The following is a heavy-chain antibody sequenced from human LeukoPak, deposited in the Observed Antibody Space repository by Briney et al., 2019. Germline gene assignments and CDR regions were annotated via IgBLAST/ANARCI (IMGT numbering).Heavy chain of an antibody. CDR2: IYYSGST. J-gene: IGHJ4*02. D-gene: IGHD6-6*01. CDR1: GGSISSSSYY. V-gene: IGHV4-39*01. Sequence: PSETLSLTCTVSGGSISSSSYYWGWIRQPPGKGLEWIGSIYYSGSTYYNPSLKSRVTISVDTSKNQFSLKLSSVTAADTAVYYCAVIAARWGDYWGQGTLVTVSS. CDR3: AVIAARWGDY.